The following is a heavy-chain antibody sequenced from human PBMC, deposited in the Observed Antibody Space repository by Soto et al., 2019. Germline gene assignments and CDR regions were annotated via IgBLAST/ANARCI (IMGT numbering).Heavy chain of an antibody. CDR3: ARHQPLGGYYDFFCSSSAYYCYVLSF. Sequence: PENLSHTYTGSGGTISSSSYYWGWIRQPPGKGLEWIGSIYYSGSTYYNPSLKSRVTISVDTSKNQFSLKLSSVTAADTAVYYCARHQPLGGYYDFFCSSSAYYCYVLSFCGQRTTVSVSS. CDR1: GGTISSSSYY. V-gene: IGHV4-39*01. J-gene: IGHJ6*01. D-gene: IGHD3-3*01. CDR2: IYYSGST.